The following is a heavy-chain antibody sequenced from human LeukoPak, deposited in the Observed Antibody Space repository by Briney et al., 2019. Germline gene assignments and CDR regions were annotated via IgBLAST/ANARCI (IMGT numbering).Heavy chain of an antibody. CDR3: ARLHLVSSGWYPMADS. CDR1: GGSISSGDYS. V-gene: IGHV4-30-2*01. Sequence: TSETLSLTCAVSGGSISSGDYSWSWIRQPPGKGLEWIGEINHSGSTNYTPSLKSRVTISVDTSKNQFSPKLSSVTAADTAVYYCARLHLVSSGWYPMADSWGQGTLVTVSS. CDR2: INHSGST. D-gene: IGHD6-19*01. J-gene: IGHJ4*02.